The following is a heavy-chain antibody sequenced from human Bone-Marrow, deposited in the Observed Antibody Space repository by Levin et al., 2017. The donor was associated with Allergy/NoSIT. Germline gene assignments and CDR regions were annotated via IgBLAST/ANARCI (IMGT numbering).Heavy chain of an antibody. CDR2: TNSDGSST. CDR1: GFTFSSYW. CDR3: AGEARSALDI. D-gene: IGHD6-13*01. V-gene: IGHV3-74*01. Sequence: AGGSLRLSCAASGFTFSSYWMHWVRQAPGKGLVWVSRTNSDGSSTAYADSVKGRFTISRDNAKNTLYLQMNSLRADDTAVYYCAGEARSALDIWGQGTMVTVSS. J-gene: IGHJ3*02.